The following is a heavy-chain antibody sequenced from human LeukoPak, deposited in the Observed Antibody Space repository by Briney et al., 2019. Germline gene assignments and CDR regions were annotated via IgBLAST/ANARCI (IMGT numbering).Heavy chain of an antibody. CDR2: ISGSGGST. CDR3: AKDRYYMDV. J-gene: IGHJ6*03. V-gene: IGHV3-23*01. CDR1: GFTLSNAW. Sequence: GGSLRLSCAASGFTLSNAWMSWVRQAPGKGLEWVSAISGSGGSTYYADSVKGRFTISRDNSKNTLYLQMNSLRAEDTAVYYCAKDRYYMDVWGKGTTVTVSS.